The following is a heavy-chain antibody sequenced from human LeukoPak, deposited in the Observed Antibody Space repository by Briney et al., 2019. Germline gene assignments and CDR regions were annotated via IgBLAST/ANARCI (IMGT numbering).Heavy chain of an antibody. V-gene: IGHV4-59*08. J-gene: IGHJ6*02. CDR2: IYYSGST. CDR3: ARHANWDYYGMDV. Sequence: PSETLSLTCTVSGGSISSYYWSWIRQPPGKGLEWIGYIYYSGSTNYNPSLKSRVTISVDTSKNQFSLKLSSVTAADTAVYYCARHANWDYYGMDVWGQGTTVTVSS. CDR1: GGSISSYY. D-gene: IGHD7-27*01.